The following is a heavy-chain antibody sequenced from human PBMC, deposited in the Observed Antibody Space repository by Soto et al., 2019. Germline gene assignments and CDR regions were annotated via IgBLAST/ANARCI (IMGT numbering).Heavy chain of an antibody. D-gene: IGHD1-20*01. J-gene: IGHJ4*02. CDR1: GFTFSSYE. V-gene: IGHV3-48*03. Sequence: GGTLRLSCAASGFTFSSYEMNWVRQAPGKGLEWVSYISSSGSTIYYADSVKGRFTSSRDNAKNSLYLQMNSLRAEDTAVYYCARGGGGYNWNGDSFDYWGQGTLVTVSS. CDR3: ARGGGGYNWNGDSFDY. CDR2: ISSSGSTI.